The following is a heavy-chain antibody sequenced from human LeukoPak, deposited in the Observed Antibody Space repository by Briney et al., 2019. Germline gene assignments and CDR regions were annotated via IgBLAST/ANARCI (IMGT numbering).Heavy chain of an antibody. D-gene: IGHD6-6*01. Sequence: GGFLRLSCAASGFTFRSYWMHWVRQAPGKGLVWVSRINTDGSSTSYADSVKGRFTISRDNAKNTLYLQMNSLRAEDTAVYYCARDRGDIAARPGFDYWGQGTLVTVSS. J-gene: IGHJ4*02. V-gene: IGHV3-74*01. CDR2: INTDGSST. CDR1: GFTFRSYW. CDR3: ARDRGDIAARPGFDY.